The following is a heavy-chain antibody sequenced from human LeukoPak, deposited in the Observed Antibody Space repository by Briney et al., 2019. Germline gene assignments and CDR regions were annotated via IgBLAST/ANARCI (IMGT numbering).Heavy chain of an antibody. V-gene: IGHV4-59*01. CDR1: GGSISSYY. CDR2: IYYSGST. D-gene: IGHD3-10*01. J-gene: IGHJ4*02. CDR3: ARVGYYGSGSYYRY. Sequence: PETLSLTCTVSGGSISSYYWSWIRQPPGKGLEWIGYIYYSGSTNYNPSLKSRVTISVDTSKNQFSLKLSSVTAADTAVYYCARVGYYGSGSYYRYWGQGTLVTVSS.